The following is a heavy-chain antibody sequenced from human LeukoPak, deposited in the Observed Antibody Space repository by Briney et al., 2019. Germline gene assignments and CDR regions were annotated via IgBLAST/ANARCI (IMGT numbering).Heavy chain of an antibody. CDR3: ARDSSGLDP. CDR2: IYYSGST. Sequence: SETLSLTCTVSGGSISSSSYYWSWIRQPPGKGLEWIGYIYYSGSTNYNPSLKSRVTISVDTSKNQFSLKLSSVTAADTAVYYCARDSSGLDPWGQGTLVTVSS. CDR1: GGSISSSSYY. J-gene: IGHJ5*02. V-gene: IGHV4-61*01. D-gene: IGHD6-19*01.